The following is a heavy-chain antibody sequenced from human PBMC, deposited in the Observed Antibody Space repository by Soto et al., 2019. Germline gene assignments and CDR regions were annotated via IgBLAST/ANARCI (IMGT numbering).Heavy chain of an antibody. CDR3: AKEGGGGSYQKDDAFDI. V-gene: IGHV3-23*01. CDR2: ISGSGGST. CDR1: GFTFSSYA. Sequence: GGSLRLSCAASGFTFSSYAMSWVRQAPGKGLEWVSAISGSGGSTYYADSVKGRFTISRDNSKNTLYLQMNSLRAEDTAVFYCAKEGGGGSYQKDDAFDIWGQGTMVTVSS. J-gene: IGHJ3*02. D-gene: IGHD1-26*01.